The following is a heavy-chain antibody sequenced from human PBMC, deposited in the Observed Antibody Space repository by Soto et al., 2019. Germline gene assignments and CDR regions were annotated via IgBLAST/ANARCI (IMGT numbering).Heavy chain of an antibody. V-gene: IGHV2-70*01. Sequence: GSGPTLVNPTQTLTLTCTFSGFSLSTSGMCVSWIRQPPGKALECLALIDWDDDKYYSTSLKTRLTIPKDTSKNQGVLTMTNMDPVDTATYYWARMRYCESSNIAAAHFDYWGQGTLVTVSS. J-gene: IGHJ4*02. D-gene: IGHD6-13*01. CDR1: GFSLSTSGMC. CDR3: ARMRYCESSNIAAAHFDY. CDR2: IDWDDDK.